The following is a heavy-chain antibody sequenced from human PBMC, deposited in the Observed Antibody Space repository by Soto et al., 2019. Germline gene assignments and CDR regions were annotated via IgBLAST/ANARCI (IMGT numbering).Heavy chain of an antibody. D-gene: IGHD5-12*01. Sequence: EVQLVESGGGLVKPGGSLRLSCAASGFSFSSYTMNWVRQAPGKGLEWVSSIRSSGTYIYYADSVKGRFTISRDNAKNSLFLQMNSLRVEDTAVYYCGRDGYLYGMDVWGQGTTVTVSS. CDR1: GFSFSSYT. V-gene: IGHV3-21*01. CDR3: GRDGYLYGMDV. CDR2: IRSSGTYI. J-gene: IGHJ6*02.